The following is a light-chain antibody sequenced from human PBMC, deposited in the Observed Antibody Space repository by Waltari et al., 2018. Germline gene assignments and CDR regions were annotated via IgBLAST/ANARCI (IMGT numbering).Light chain of an antibody. Sequence: IMLTQSPGTLSLSPGERATLSCRASQSVGRSLVWYQQKPGQAPRLLIYDASRRATGIPDRFSGSGFGTDFSLTISRLEPEDFPVYYCQKYESLPATFGQGTKVEIK. CDR1: QSVGRS. CDR2: DAS. J-gene: IGKJ1*01. V-gene: IGKV3-20*01. CDR3: QKYESLPAT.